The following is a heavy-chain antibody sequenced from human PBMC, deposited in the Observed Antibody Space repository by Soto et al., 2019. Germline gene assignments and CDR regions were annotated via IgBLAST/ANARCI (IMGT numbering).Heavy chain of an antibody. Sequence: PSETLPLTCTVSGVSVSSSSYFWGWIRQPPGKGLEWIGSIYYSVSTHFNPSLKSRVTISVDTSKNQFSLKLSSVTAADTAVYYCASHHYYDSSGRGFDYWGQGTPVTVSS. CDR1: GVSVSSSSYF. J-gene: IGHJ4*02. CDR2: IYYSVST. CDR3: ASHHYYDSSGRGFDY. V-gene: IGHV4-39*01. D-gene: IGHD3-22*01.